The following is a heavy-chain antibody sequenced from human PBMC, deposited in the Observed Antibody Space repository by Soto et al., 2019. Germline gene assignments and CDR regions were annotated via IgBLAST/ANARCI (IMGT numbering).Heavy chain of an antibody. CDR1: GGSISSYY. CDR3: ARGYCSGGSCYSGLST. Sequence: SETLSLTCTVSGGSISSYYWSWIRQPPGKGLEWTGYIYYSGGTHYNPSLKSRVTISVDTSKNQFSLKLSSVTAADTAVYYCARGYCSGGSCYSGLSTWGQGTLVTVS. V-gene: IGHV4-59*01. CDR2: IYYSGGT. D-gene: IGHD2-15*01. J-gene: IGHJ5*02.